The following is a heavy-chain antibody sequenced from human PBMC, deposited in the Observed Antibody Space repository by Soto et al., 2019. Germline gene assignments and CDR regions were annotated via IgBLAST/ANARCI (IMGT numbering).Heavy chain of an antibody. CDR3: ARDPYNWNYLFDY. J-gene: IGHJ4*02. CDR1: GGSISSYY. D-gene: IGHD1-7*01. CDR2: IYYSGST. Sequence: SETLSLTCTVSGGSISSYYWSWIRQPPGKGLEWIGYIYYSGSTNYNPSLKSRVTISVDTSKNQFSLKLSSVTAADTAVYYCARDPYNWNYLFDYWGQGTLVTVSS. V-gene: IGHV4-59*12.